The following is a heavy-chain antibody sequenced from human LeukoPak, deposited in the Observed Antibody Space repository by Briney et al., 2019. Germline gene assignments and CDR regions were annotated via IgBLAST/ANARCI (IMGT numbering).Heavy chain of an antibody. CDR1: RFTFSSYD. Sequence: GGSLRLSCAASRFTFSSYDMHWGRQAPGKGLEWVAVISYDGSSKYYADSVKGRFTISRDNSKNTLYVQMNSLRTEDTAIYYCAKGPDTSGYYSLDYWGGGTLVTVSS. CDR2: ISYDGSSK. V-gene: IGHV3-30*18. D-gene: IGHD3-22*01. J-gene: IGHJ4*02. CDR3: AKGPDTSGYYSLDY.